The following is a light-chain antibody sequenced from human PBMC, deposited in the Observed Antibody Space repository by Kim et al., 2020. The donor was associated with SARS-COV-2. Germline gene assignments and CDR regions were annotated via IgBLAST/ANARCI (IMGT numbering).Light chain of an antibody. CDR1: SDIVGYRG. V-gene: IGLV10-54*01. CDR3: SAWDTSLDAWV. CDR2: RNG. Sequence: RQTGTRTCAGNSDIVGYRGAGWLQQHEGHPPKGGFYRNGKRPSGTSGGFSASRSGNTASLTITGHQPEDEADYYCSAWDTSLDAWVFGGGTQLTVL. J-gene: IGLJ3*02.